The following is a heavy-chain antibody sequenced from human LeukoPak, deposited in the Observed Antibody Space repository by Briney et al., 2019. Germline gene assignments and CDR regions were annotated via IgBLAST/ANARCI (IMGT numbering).Heavy chain of an antibody. CDR3: VREGNEVLTKNFDH. J-gene: IGHJ4*02. V-gene: IGHV1-2*02. D-gene: IGHD4/OR15-4a*01. CDR2: INPHSGVT. Sequence: GASVKVSCKASGFTFSGYYIHWVRQAPGQGLEWMGYINPHSGVTSFPQKFQGRVTLSTDTSISSAYMGLSSLISDDTAMYYCVREGNEVLTKNFDHWGQGALVTVSS. CDR1: GFTFSGYY.